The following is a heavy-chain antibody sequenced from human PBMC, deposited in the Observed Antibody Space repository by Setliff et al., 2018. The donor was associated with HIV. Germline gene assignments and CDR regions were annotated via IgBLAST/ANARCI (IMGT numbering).Heavy chain of an antibody. CDR1: GFSLSTSGMR. CDR3: AHGVYQTRLYGMDV. J-gene: IGHJ6*02. V-gene: IGHV2-5*08. CDR2: IDWDGDK. Sequence: SGPTLVNPTQTLTLTCTFSGFSLSTSGMRVSWIRQPPGKALEWLARIDWDGDKGYSPSLRSRLTITKDTSKNQVVLTMTNMDPVDTATYYCAHGVYQTRLYGMDVWGQGTTVTVSS. D-gene: IGHD2-8*01.